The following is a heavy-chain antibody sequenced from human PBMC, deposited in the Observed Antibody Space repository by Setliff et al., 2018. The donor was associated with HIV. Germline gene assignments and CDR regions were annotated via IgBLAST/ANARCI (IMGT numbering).Heavy chain of an antibody. CDR1: GGSISGSNYY. V-gene: IGHV4-39*07. J-gene: IGHJ4*02. Sequence: PSETLSLTCTVSGGSISGSNYYWGWIRQPPGKGLEWVGSIYYSGSTNYNPALKSRVTISVDTSKNQFSLRLTSVTAADTAVYFCARVETTVTSRLDYWGQGTLVTVS. CDR3: ARVETTVTSRLDY. D-gene: IGHD4-17*01. CDR2: IYYSGST.